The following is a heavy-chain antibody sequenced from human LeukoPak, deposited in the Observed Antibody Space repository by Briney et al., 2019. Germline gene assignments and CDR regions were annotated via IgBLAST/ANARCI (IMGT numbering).Heavy chain of an antibody. CDR3: TNAPSPYYYDSSGYYVDY. CDR1: GFTFSNYA. D-gene: IGHD3-22*01. J-gene: IGHJ4*02. CDR2: ISGSGGST. Sequence: GGSLRLSCAATGFTFSNYAMSWVRQAPGKGLEWVSAISGSGGSTYYADSVKGRFTISRDNSKNTLYLQMNSLRAEDTAVYYCTNAPSPYYYDSSGYYVDYWGQGTLVTVSS. V-gene: IGHV3-23*01.